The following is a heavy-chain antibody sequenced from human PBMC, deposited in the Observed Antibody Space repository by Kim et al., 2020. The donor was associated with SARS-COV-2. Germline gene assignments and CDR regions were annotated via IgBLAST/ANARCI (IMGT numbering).Heavy chain of an antibody. V-gene: IGHV3-21*01. CDR3: TRTVGF. J-gene: IGHJ4*02. Sequence: RSTHIYDAHSVKGRFTISRDHAKNSLFLQMNSLRVDDTAVYYCTRTVGFWGQGTLVTVSS. D-gene: IGHD2-15*01. CDR2: RSTHI.